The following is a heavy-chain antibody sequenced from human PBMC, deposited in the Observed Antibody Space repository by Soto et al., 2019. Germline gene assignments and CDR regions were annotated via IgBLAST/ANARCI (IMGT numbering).Heavy chain of an antibody. D-gene: IGHD5-18*01. Sequence: PSGTLSLTCAVSGGSISGYSWSWIRQPPGKGLEWIGYIFYRGSTNYNPSLKSRVTISVDTSKNQFSLKLSSVTAADTAVYYCASLVAGYSYGHFDYWGQGTLVTVSS. CDR1: GGSISGYS. J-gene: IGHJ4*02. V-gene: IGHV4-59*01. CDR3: ASLVAGYSYGHFDY. CDR2: IFYRGST.